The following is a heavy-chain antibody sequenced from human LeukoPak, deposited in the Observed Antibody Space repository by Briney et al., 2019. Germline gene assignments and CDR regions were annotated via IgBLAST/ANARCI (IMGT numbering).Heavy chain of an antibody. CDR3: AREYSGYDWVYFDY. V-gene: IGHV4-4*07. Sequence: SETLSLTCTVSGGSISNYYWGWLRQAPGKGLEWIGRIYTSGSTNYNPSLKSRITMSVDTSKNQFSLKLSSVTAADTAFYYCAREYSGYDWVYFDYWGQGTLVTVSS. CDR2: IYTSGST. D-gene: IGHD5-12*01. J-gene: IGHJ4*02. CDR1: GGSISNYY.